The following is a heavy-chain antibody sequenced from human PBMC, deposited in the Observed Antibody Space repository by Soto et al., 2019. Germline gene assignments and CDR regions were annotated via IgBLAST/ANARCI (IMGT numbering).Heavy chain of an antibody. V-gene: IGHV3-21*04. CDR2: ISRFSDRT. J-gene: IGHJ4*02. Sequence: VGSLRLSCSASGFNFNSYTMNWVRQAPGKGLEWVSSISRFSDRTYYADSVKGRFAIFRANAENTLFLQMGSLRPEDTAIYYCVKQAHGLDGVAFDYWGQGTQVTVSS. CDR3: VKQAHGLDGVAFDY. CDR1: GFNFNSYT. D-gene: IGHD2-15*01.